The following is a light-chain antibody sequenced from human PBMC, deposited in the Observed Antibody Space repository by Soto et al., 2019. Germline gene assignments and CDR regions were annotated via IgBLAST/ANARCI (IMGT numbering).Light chain of an antibody. CDR2: PTS. J-gene: IGKJ4*01. CDR3: RQYCCTPPLS. CDR1: QTISSSY. Sequence: EIVLTQSPGTLSLSPGERATLSCRASQTISSSYLGWYQQKPGQSPRLLIFPTSTRATGIPDRFSGSGSGTELTLTISRLEPEEFVVYYCRQYCCTPPLSFGGGTKVEIK. V-gene: IGKV3-20*01.